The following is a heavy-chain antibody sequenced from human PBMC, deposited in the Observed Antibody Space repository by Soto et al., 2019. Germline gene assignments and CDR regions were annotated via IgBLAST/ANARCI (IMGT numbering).Heavy chain of an antibody. CDR2: ISYDGSNK. CDR1: GFPFSSYG. Sequence: GGSLRLSCAASGFPFSSYGMHWVRQAPGKGLEWVAVISYDGSNKYYADSVKGRFTISRDNSKNTLYLQMNSLRAEDTAVYYCAKDRDGNYYGSGSYYRAILDYWGQGTLVTVSS. CDR3: AKDRDGNYYGSGSYYRAILDY. D-gene: IGHD3-10*01. V-gene: IGHV3-30*18. J-gene: IGHJ4*02.